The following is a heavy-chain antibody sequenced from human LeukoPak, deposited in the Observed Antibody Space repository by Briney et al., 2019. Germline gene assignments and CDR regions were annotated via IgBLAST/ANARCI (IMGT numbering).Heavy chain of an antibody. D-gene: IGHD1-26*01. V-gene: IGHV3-7*05. Sequence: GGSLRLSCAASLSTLSTYWMTWFRQTPGGGLEGVASLKQDGSDKYYVDSVKGRFTISRGNAGNSLYLQMNSLRAEDTAMYYCARETRGTVGSYWGQGTLVTVSS. CDR2: LKQDGSDK. J-gene: IGHJ4*02. CDR3: ARETRGTVGSY. CDR1: LSTLSTYW.